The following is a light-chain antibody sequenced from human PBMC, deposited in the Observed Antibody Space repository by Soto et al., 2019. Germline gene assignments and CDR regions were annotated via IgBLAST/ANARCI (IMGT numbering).Light chain of an antibody. J-gene: IGLJ2*01. CDR2: VGTGGVVV. V-gene: IGLV9-49*01. CDR3: GADNGSGSSFVYVV. CDR1: SGYSNYK. Sequence: QLVLTQPPSASASLGASVTLTCTLSSGYSNYKVDWYQQRPGKGPRFVMRVGTGGVVVSKGDGIPDHFSVLGSGLNRYLTIKNIQEEDESDYHCGADNGSGSSFVYVVFGGGTKVTVL.